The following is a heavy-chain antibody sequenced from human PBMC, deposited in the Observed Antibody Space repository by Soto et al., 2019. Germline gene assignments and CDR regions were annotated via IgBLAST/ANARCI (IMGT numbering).Heavy chain of an antibody. CDR2: IYYTGST. V-gene: IGHV4-59*08. CDR3: ARLGRWLQALDS. Sequence: SETLSLTCTVSGGSISSYYWTWIRQPPGKGLEWVGYIYYTGSTTYNPSLKSRLTLSVDTSKNQFSLKLRSVSAADTAVYYCARLGRWLQALDSWGQGTLVTVSS. CDR1: GGSISSYY. J-gene: IGHJ4*02. D-gene: IGHD5-12*01.